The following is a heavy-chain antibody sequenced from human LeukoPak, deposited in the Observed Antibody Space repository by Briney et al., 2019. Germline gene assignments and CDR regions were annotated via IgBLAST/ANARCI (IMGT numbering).Heavy chain of an antibody. J-gene: IGHJ3*02. CDR3: AKDANWNEDAFDI. V-gene: IGHV3-23*01. CDR1: GFTFSSYA. D-gene: IGHD1-1*01. Sequence: GALRLSCAASGFTFSSYAVSWVRQAPGKGLEWVSGFSGPGKTYYADSVKGRFTISRDNSKNTLYLQMNSLRAEDTAVYYCAKDANWNEDAFDIWGQGTMVTVSS. CDR2: FSGPGKT.